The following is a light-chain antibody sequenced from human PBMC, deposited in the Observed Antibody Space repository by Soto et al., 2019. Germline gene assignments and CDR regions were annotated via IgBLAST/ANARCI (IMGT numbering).Light chain of an antibody. CDR1: QGISSY. J-gene: IGKJ1*01. Sequence: IQMTQSPSSLSASVGDRVTITCRASQGISSYLAWYQQKPGKAPKLLIYAASTLQSGVPSRFSGSGSGTDFTPTISCLQSEDFATYYCQQYYSYPRTFGQGTKWIS. CDR2: AAS. V-gene: IGKV1-8*01. CDR3: QQYYSYPRT.